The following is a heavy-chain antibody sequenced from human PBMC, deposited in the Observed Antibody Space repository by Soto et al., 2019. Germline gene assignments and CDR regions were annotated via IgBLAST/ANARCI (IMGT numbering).Heavy chain of an antibody. CDR1: GYSVSSNSAA. CDR2: TYYRSKWYN. Sequence: SQTLSLTCAISGYSVSSNSAAWNWIRQSPSRGLEWLGRTYYRSKWYNDYAVSVKSRITINPDTSKNQFSLQLNSVTPEDTAVYYCARDPGDIVVVPAAMVYAFDIWGQGTMVTVSS. V-gene: IGHV6-1*01. J-gene: IGHJ3*02. D-gene: IGHD2-2*01. CDR3: ARDPGDIVVVPAAMVYAFDI.